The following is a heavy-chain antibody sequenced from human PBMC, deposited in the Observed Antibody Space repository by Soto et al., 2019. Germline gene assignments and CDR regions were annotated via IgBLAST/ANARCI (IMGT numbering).Heavy chain of an antibody. Sequence: SEALSLTCAVYGLSFSGYYWSWIRQPPGKGVEWIGEINHSGNINYNPSLKSRVTISVDTSKNQFSLKLRSVTAADTAIYYCARGNGMILAVQGDAPDKYYLDSWSQGTLVTVSS. CDR1: GLSFSGYY. CDR3: ARGNGMILAVQGDAPDKYYLDS. CDR2: INHSGNI. J-gene: IGHJ4*02. V-gene: IGHV4-34*01. D-gene: IGHD3-22*01.